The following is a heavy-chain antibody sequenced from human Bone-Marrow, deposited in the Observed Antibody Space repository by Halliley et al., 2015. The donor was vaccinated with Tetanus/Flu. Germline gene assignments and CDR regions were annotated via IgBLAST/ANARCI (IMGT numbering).Heavy chain of an antibody. V-gene: IGHV3-48*03. Sequence: SLRLSCVASGFTFSSYEMTWLRQAPGRGLEWLSYISNSGSYIHYADSVKGRFTISRDNAKNSLYLQMNSLRTEDTAVYYCARDVHYYHDTSGYYPKGYFQHWGQGTLVTVSS. J-gene: IGHJ1*01. CDR3: ARDVHYYHDTSGYYPKGYFQH. D-gene: IGHD3-22*01. CDR2: ISNSGSYI. CDR1: GFTFSSYE.